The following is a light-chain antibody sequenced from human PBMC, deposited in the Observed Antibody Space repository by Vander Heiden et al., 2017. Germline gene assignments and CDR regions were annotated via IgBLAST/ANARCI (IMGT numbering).Light chain of an antibody. CDR1: QSITKY. J-gene: IGKJ2*01. CDR2: ATS. CDR3: QQCYSTPYT. Sequence: IQVPQSPSSLSAFVGDRITITCRASQSITKYLNWYQQKPGRAPKLLIYATSNLQSGVPPRFSGSGSGTDFSLTVSSLQPEDFATYFCQQCYSTPYTFGQGTKLEIK. V-gene: IGKV1-39*01.